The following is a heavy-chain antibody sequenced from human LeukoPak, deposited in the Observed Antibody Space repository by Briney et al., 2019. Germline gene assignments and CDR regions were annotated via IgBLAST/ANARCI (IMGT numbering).Heavy chain of an antibody. Sequence: GGSLRLSCAASGFTFSIYAMSWVRHAPGKGLEWVSAISGSGGSTYYADSVKGRFTISRDNSKNTLDLEVISLTAEDTAVYYCAKDDAWLRFGEWSQGTLVTVSS. CDR2: ISGSGGST. CDR3: AKDDAWLRFGE. CDR1: GFTFSIYA. D-gene: IGHD3-10*01. V-gene: IGHV3-23*01. J-gene: IGHJ4*02.